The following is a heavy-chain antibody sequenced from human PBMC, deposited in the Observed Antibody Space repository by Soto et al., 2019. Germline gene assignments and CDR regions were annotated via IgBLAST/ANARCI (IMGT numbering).Heavy chain of an antibody. CDR1: GGSINSYF. J-gene: IGHJ6*03. D-gene: IGHD1-20*01. CDR2: VHYTGSS. CDR3: ARGVNNLNDGGYFYYHMDV. V-gene: IGHV4-59*01. Sequence: QVQLQESGPGLVKPSETLSLTCTVSGGSINSYFWSWIRQPPGKGLEWIGYVHYTGSSNYSPSLKSRVTISADTAKNQISLKLNSVTAADTAVYYCARGVNNLNDGGYFYYHMDVWGKGTTVTVSS.